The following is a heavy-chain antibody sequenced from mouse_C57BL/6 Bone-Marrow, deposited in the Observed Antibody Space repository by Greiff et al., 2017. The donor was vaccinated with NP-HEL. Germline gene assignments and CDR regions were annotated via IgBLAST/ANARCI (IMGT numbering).Heavy chain of an antibody. J-gene: IGHJ2*01. Sequence: VQLQQSGAELVRPGASVKLSCTASGFNIKDDYMHWVKQRPEQGLEWIGWIDPENGDTEYASKFQGKATITADTSSNTAYLQLSSLTSEDTADYYCTTGKFYYYVSGDYWGQGTTLTVSS. CDR2: IDPENGDT. CDR3: TTGKFYYYVSGDY. CDR1: GFNIKDDY. D-gene: IGHD1-1*01. V-gene: IGHV14-4*01.